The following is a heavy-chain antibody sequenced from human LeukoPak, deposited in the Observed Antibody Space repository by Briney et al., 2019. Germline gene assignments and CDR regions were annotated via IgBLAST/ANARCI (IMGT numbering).Heavy chain of an antibody. Sequence: PGGSLRLSCAASGFTFSSYSMNWVRQAPGKGLEWVSSISSSSSYIYYADSVKGRFTISRDNAKNSLYLQMNSLRAEDTAVYYCAKDGGPAHLDAFDIWGQGTMVTVSS. CDR2: ISSSSSYI. CDR3: AKDGGPAHLDAFDI. CDR1: GFTFSSYS. J-gene: IGHJ3*02. D-gene: IGHD4-23*01. V-gene: IGHV3-21*01.